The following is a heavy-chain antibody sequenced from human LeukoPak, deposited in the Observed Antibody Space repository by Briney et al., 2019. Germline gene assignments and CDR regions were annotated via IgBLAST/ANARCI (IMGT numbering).Heavy chain of an antibody. J-gene: IGHJ5*02. CDR3: ARCYDYGGKKALNWFDP. CDR2: INPSGGST. V-gene: IGHV1-46*01. Sequence: ASVKVSCKASGYTFTSYYMHWVRQAPGQGLEWMGIINPSGGSTSYAQKFQGRVTMTRDMSTSTVYMELSSLRSEDTAVYYCARCYDYGGKKALNWFDPWGQGTLVTVSS. CDR1: GYTFTSYY. D-gene: IGHD4-23*01.